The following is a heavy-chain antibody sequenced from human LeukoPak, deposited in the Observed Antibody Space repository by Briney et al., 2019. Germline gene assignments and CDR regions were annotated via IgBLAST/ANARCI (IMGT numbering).Heavy chain of an antibody. CDR1: GFTFSSYW. J-gene: IGHJ4*02. D-gene: IGHD6-13*01. V-gene: IGHV3-74*01. CDR3: ARKAGIAAAGNYFDY. CDR2: INSDGSGT. Sequence: GGSLRLSCAASGFTFSSYWMHWLRQVPGKGLVWVSRINSDGSGTSYADSVKGRFTISRDNAKNTLYLQMNSLRAEDTAVYYCARKAGIAAAGNYFDYWGQGTLVTVSS.